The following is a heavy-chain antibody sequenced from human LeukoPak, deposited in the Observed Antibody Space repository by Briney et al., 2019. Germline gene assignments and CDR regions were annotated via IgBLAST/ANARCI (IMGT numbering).Heavy chain of an antibody. CDR1: GFTFSSYW. CDR3: ARDPYDSSGGLCYFDY. J-gene: IGHJ4*02. D-gene: IGHD3-22*01. CDR2: IKQDGSDK. V-gene: IGHV3-7*04. Sequence: GGSLRLSCAASGFTFSSYWMSWVRQAPGKGLEWVANIKQDGSDKYYVDSVKGRFTISRDNAKNSLYLQMNSLRAEDTAVYYCARDPYDSSGGLCYFDYWGQGNLVTVSS.